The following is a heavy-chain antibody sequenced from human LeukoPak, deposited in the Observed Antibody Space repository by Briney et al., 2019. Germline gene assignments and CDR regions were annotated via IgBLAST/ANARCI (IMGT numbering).Heavy chain of an antibody. J-gene: IGHJ4*02. V-gene: IGHV3-23*01. CDR1: GFTFSSYA. Sequence: PGGSLRLSCAASGFTFSSYAMSWVRQAPGKGLEWVSGISVSGVSTNYADSVKGRFTISRDNSKNTLYLQMNSLRAEDTAVYYCAKEAPRGGSGSYYKARKDAYYFDYWGQGTLVTVSS. D-gene: IGHD3-10*01. CDR2: ISVSGVST. CDR3: AKEAPRGGSGSYYKARKDAYYFDY.